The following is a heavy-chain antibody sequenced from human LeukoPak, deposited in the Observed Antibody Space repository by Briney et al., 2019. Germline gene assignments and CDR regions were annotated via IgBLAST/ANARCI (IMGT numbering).Heavy chain of an antibody. CDR3: ARGRASMVRGVIGFDY. CDR1: GGSSSGYY. V-gene: IGHV4-34*01. Sequence: SETLSLTCAVYGGSSSGYYWSWIRQPPGKGLEWIGEINHSGSTNYNPSLKSRVTISVDTSKNQFSLKLSSVTAADTAVYYCARGRASMVRGVIGFDYWGQGTLVTVSS. J-gene: IGHJ4*02. D-gene: IGHD3-10*01. CDR2: INHSGST.